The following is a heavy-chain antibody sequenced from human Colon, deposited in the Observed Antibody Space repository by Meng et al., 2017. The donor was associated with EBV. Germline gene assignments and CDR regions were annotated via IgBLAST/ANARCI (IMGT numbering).Heavy chain of an antibody. CDR2: IYRGGGT. CDR3: ARVRVIPAAVGFDY. D-gene: IGHD2-2*01. V-gene: IGHV4-4*03. J-gene: IGHJ4*02. CDR1: GGSISTSGW. Sequence: VQLKVSGPGLVWPRGPLSLTCAVSGGSISTSGWWSWVRQPPGKGLEWIGEIYRGGGTNYNPSFKSRVTISVDTSNNHFSLKLSYVTAADTAVYYCARVRVIPAAVGFDYWGQGTLVTVSS.